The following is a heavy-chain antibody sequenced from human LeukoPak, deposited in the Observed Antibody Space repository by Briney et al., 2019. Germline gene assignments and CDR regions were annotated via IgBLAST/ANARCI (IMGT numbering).Heavy chain of an antibody. CDR3: AREGLNRRVNWNGLGGVNWFDP. V-gene: IGHV4-34*01. Sequence: PSETLSLTCAVYGGSFSGYYWSWIRQPPGKGLEWIGEINHSGSTNYNPSLKSRVTISVDTSKNQFSLKLSSVTAADTAVYYCAREGLNRRVNWNGLGGVNWFDPWGQGTLVTVSS. J-gene: IGHJ5*02. D-gene: IGHD1-1*01. CDR2: INHSGST. CDR1: GGSFSGYY.